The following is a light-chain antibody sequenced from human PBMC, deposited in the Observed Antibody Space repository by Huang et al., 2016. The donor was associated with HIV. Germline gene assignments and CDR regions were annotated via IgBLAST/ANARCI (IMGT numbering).Light chain of an antibody. V-gene: IGKV3-20*01. CDR2: GAS. Sequence: EIVLTQSPGTLSLSPGERATLSCTASQSVSSNYLAWYQQKPGQAPRLLIYGASSRATGIPDRFSGSGSGTDFTLTVSRLEPEDFAVYYCQQYGSSPRTFGLGTKVEIK. CDR1: QSVSSNY. J-gene: IGKJ1*01. CDR3: QQYGSSPRT.